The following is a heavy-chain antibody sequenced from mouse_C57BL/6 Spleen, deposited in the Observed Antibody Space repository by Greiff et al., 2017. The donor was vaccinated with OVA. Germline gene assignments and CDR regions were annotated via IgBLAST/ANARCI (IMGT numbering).Heavy chain of an antibody. J-gene: IGHJ3*01. CDR1: GYSITSGYD. Sequence: EVKVEESGPGMVKPSQSLSLTCTVTGYSITSGYDWHWIRHFPGNKLEWMGYISYSGSTNYNPSLKSRISITHDTSKNHFFLKLNSVTTEDTATDYCAREGDDYDQGWFAYWGQGTLVTVSA. V-gene: IGHV3-1*01. D-gene: IGHD2-4*01. CDR3: AREGDDYDQGWFAY. CDR2: ISYSGST.